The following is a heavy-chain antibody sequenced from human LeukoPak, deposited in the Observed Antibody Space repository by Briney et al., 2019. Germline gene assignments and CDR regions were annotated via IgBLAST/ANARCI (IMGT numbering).Heavy chain of an antibody. CDR2: ISGSGDGS. D-gene: IGHD5-12*01. CDR3: AKGYDIFDY. Sequence: GGSVRLSCAASGFTFTNYAISGVRQAPGEGLEWVSRISGSGDGSYYADSVRGRFTIPRDISRNTLYLQMNSLRAEDTAIYYCAKGYDIFDYWGQGTLVTVSS. J-gene: IGHJ4*02. V-gene: IGHV3-23*01. CDR1: GFTFTNYA.